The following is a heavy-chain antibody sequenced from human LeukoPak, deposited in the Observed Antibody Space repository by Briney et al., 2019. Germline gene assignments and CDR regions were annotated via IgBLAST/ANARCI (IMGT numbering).Heavy chain of an antibody. Sequence: GASVKVSCKASGGTFSSYGISWVRQAPGQGLEWMGGIIPIFATANYAQKFQGRVTMTRNTSISTAYMELSSLRSEDTAVYYCARGANWNGGDWFDPWGQGTLVTVSS. CDR2: IIPIFATA. J-gene: IGHJ5*02. D-gene: IGHD1-1*01. CDR3: ARGANWNGGDWFDP. V-gene: IGHV1-69*05. CDR1: GGTFSSYG.